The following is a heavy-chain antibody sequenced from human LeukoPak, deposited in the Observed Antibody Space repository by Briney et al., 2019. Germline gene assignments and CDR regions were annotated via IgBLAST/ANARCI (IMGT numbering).Heavy chain of an antibody. CDR2: IRYDGSNK. V-gene: IGHV3-30*02. D-gene: IGHD3-10*01. J-gene: IGHJ4*02. CDR1: GFTFSSYG. CDR3: AKVYYGSGSYDNFDY. Sequence: GGSLRLSCAASGFTFSSYGMHWVRQAPGKGLEWVAFIRYDGSNKYYADSVKGRFTISRDNSKNTLYLQMNSLRTEDTAVYYCAKVYYGSGSYDNFDYWGQGTLVTVSS.